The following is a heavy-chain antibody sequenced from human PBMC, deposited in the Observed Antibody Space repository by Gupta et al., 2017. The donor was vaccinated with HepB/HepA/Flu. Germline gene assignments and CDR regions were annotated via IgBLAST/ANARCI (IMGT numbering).Heavy chain of an antibody. V-gene: IGHV3-43*02. CDR2: IQGRRAMT. D-gene: IGHD3-22*01. Sequence: EVQLVESGGGVVQPGGSLRLSCVVSGFEIEDFGMHWVRLSPGKGLEWIAVIQGRRAMTEYADSVKGRFTVSRDNNENSLYLEMNSLTVEDTALYYCGKDFYYDNSGCRIAHWGQGTLVTVS. J-gene: IGHJ1*01. CDR3: GKDFYYDNSGCRIAH. CDR1: GFEIEDFG.